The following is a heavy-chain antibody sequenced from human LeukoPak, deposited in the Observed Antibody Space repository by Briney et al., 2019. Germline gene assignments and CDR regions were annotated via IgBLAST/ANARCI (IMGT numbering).Heavy chain of an antibody. J-gene: IGHJ5*02. V-gene: IGHV3-66*01. CDR3: ARDRGWFYP. CDR1: RLIVSSNY. Sequence: QPGGSLRLSCAASRLIVSSNYMAWARQAPGKGLEWVSVIYSGGNTYYADSVKGRFTISRDNSKNTLYLQMNSLRAEDTAVYYCARDRGWFYPWGLGTLDTVSS. CDR2: IYSGGNT.